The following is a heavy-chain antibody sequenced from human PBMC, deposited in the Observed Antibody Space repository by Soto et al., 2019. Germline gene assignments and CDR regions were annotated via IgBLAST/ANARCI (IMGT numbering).Heavy chain of an antibody. CDR1: GGSISSGGYY. V-gene: IGHV4-31*03. Sequence: SETLSLTCTVSGGSISSGGYYWSWIRQHPGKGLEWIGYIYYSGSTYYNPSLKSRVTISVDTSKNQFSLKLSSVTAADTAVYYCASGALGYCTNGVCYPFYYLDYWGQGTLVTVS. D-gene: IGHD2-8*01. CDR3: ASGALGYCTNGVCYPFYYLDY. CDR2: IYYSGST. J-gene: IGHJ4*02.